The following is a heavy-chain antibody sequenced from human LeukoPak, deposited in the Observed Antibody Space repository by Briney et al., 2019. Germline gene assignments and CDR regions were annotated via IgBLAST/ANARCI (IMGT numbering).Heavy chain of an antibody. D-gene: IGHD2-15*01. J-gene: IGHJ1*01. CDR3: SREDCSGATCYGDGGHFQR. V-gene: IGHV3-30-3*01. CDR1: GFTFSRYE. CDR2: ISNDGSNK. Sequence: GGSLRLSCAASGFTFSRYEMHWVRQAPGKGLEWVTLISNDGSNKYYADSVKGRFTISRDNSKNTLSLQMNSLRIEDTAVYYCSREDCSGATCYGDGGHFQRWGQGTLVTVSS.